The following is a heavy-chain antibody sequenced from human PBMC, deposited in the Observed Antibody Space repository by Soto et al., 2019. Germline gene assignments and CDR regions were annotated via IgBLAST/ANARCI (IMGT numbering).Heavy chain of an antibody. J-gene: IGHJ4*02. CDR1: GFTFSSYA. Sequence: EVQLLESGGGLVQPGGSLRLSCAASGFTFSSYAMSWVRQAPGKGLEWVSAISGSGGSTYYADSVKGRFTISRDNSKNKLYLQMTSPSAEDTAVYYCAKASGWFGAFDYWGKGTLVTVSS. D-gene: IGHD3-10*01. V-gene: IGHV3-23*01. CDR3: AKASGWFGAFDY. CDR2: ISGSGGST.